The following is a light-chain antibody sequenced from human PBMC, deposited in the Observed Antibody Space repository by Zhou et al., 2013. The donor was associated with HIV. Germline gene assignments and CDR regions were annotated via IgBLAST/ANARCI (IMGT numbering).Light chain of an antibody. Sequence: DIQMTQSPSTLSASVGDRVTITCRASHSISSWLAWYQQKPGKAPKLLIYKASSLESGVPSRFSGSGSGTEFTLTISSLQPDDFATCYCQQYNSYSTFGQGTKLEIK. CDR2: KAS. J-gene: IGKJ2*01. V-gene: IGKV1-5*03. CDR1: HSISSW. CDR3: QQYNSYST.